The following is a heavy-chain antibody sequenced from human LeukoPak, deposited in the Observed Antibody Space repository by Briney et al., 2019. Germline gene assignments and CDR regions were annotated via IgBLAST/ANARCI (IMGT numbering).Heavy chain of an antibody. CDR2: ISGSGGST. D-gene: IGHD1-1*01. CDR3: AKDPQGWNLYYFDY. V-gene: IGHV3-23*01. J-gene: IGHJ4*02. CDR1: GFTFSSYA. Sequence: GGSLRLSCAAFGFTFSSYAMSWVRQAPGKGLEWVSAISGSGGSTYYADSVKGRFTISRDNSKNTLYLQMNSLRAEDTAVYYCAKDPQGWNLYYFDYWGQGTLVTVSS.